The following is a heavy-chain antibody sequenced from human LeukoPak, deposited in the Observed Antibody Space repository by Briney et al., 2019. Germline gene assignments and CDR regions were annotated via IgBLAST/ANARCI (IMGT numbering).Heavy chain of an antibody. D-gene: IGHD5-18*01. V-gene: IGHV4-34*01. CDR1: GGSFSGYY. CDR2: INHSGST. Sequence: PSETLSLTCAVYGGSFSGYYWSWIRQLPGKGLEWIGEINHSGSTNYNPSLKSRVTISVDTSKNQFSLKLSSVTAADTAVYYCARGTNKPGYSYGYVSQLTFDYWGQGTLVTVSS. CDR3: ARGTNKPGYSYGYVSQLTFDY. J-gene: IGHJ4*02.